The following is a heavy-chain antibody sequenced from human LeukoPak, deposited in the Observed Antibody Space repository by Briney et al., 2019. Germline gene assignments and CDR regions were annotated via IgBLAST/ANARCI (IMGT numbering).Heavy chain of an antibody. CDR1: GFTFSSYG. J-gene: IGHJ4*02. CDR2: ISYDGSNK. V-gene: IGHV3-30*18. CDR3: AKDLTKIAAYYYDSSGYPLDY. Sequence: GGSLRLSCAASGFTFSSYGMHWVRKAPGKGLEWVAVISYDGSNKYYADSVKGRFTISRDNSKNTLYLQMNSLRAEDTAVYYCAKDLTKIAAYYYDSSGYPLDYWGQGTLVTVSS. D-gene: IGHD3-22*01.